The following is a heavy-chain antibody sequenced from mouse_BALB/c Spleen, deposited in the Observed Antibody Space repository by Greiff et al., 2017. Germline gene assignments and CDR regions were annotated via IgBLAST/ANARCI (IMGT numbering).Heavy chain of an antibody. V-gene: IGHV1S137*01. CDR1: GYTFTDYA. J-gene: IGHJ2*01. CDR3: ARRDGNEFDY. CDR2: ISTYYGDA. Sequence: QVHVKQSGAELVRPGVSVKISCKGSGYTFTDYAMHWVKQSHAKSLEWIGVISTYYGDASYNQKFKGKATMTVDKSSSTAYMELARLTSEDSAIYYCARRDGNEFDYWGQGTTLTVSS. D-gene: IGHD2-1*01.